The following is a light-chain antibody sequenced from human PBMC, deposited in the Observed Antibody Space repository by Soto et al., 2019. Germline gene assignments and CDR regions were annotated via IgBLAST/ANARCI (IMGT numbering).Light chain of an antibody. J-gene: IGKJ3*01. Sequence: DIQMTQSPSSLSASVGDRVTVTCRASQDINNYLAWYQQKPGKLPKLLIYAASTLQSGVPSRFSASGSGTDFSVSISSLQTEDVATYYCQMYDSDPFTFGPGTKVEIK. CDR2: AAS. CDR1: QDINNY. V-gene: IGKV1-27*01. CDR3: QMYDSDPFT.